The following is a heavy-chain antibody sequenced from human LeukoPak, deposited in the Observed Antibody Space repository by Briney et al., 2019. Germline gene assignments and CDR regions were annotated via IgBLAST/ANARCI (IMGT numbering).Heavy chain of an antibody. D-gene: IGHD1-14*01. CDR1: GGTYSSYA. V-gene: IGHV1-8*02. CDR2: VHPNSGNT. J-gene: IGHJ5*02. CDR3: ARGPRNDP. Sequence: GSSVKVSCKASGGTYSSYAISWVRQAAGQGLEWMGWVHPNSGNTAYAQKFQGRVTTTRDTSISTAYMELSSLRSDDTAVYFCARGPRNDPWGQGTLVTVSS.